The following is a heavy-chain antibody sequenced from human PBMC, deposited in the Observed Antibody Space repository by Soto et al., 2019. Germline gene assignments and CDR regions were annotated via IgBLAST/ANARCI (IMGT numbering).Heavy chain of an antibody. V-gene: IGHV3-23*01. CDR2: ISGSGEST. J-gene: IGHJ3*02. D-gene: IGHD3-10*01. Sequence: HGGSLRLSCAASGFTFNIFAMGWVRQAPGQGLEWVSGISGSGESTYFADSVKGRFTISRDDSKNTVHLQLNSLKAEDTAVYYCAKDGGITMFRGRARGFDIWGPGTMVTVSS. CDR1: GFTFNIFA. CDR3: AKDGGITMFRGRARGFDI.